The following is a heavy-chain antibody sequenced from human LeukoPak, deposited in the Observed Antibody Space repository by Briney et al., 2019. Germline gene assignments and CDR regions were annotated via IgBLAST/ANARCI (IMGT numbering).Heavy chain of an antibody. D-gene: IGHD3-10*01. CDR3: ARDRGGYYFDY. Sequence: PGGSLRLSCAASGFTFSSYWMSWVRQAPGKGLEWVVNIKQDGSEKYYVDSVKGRFTISRDNAKNSLYLQMNSLRAEDTAVYYCARDRGGYYFDYWGQGTLVTVSS. CDR1: GFTFSSYW. CDR2: IKQDGSEK. V-gene: IGHV3-7*01. J-gene: IGHJ4*02.